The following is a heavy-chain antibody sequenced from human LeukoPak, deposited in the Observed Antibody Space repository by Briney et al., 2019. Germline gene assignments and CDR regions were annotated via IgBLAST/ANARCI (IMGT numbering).Heavy chain of an antibody. Sequence: SETLSLTCTVSGGSNSSYYWSWIRQPAGKGLEWIGRIYTSGSTNYNPSLKSRVTMSVDTSKNQFSLKLSSVTAADTAVYYCAREYDLWLGRSFDYWGQGTLVSVSS. J-gene: IGHJ4*02. V-gene: IGHV4-4*07. CDR2: IYTSGST. CDR3: AREYDLWLGRSFDY. D-gene: IGHD3-9*01. CDR1: GGSNSSYY.